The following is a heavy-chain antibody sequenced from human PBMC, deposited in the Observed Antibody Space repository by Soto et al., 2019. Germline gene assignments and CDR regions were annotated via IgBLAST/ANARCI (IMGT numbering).Heavy chain of an antibody. D-gene: IGHD1-26*01. CDR2: IFHTGTT. CDR1: GGSVGSGNYY. CDR3: TRAPVSGSYCFDF. J-gene: IGHJ4*02. Sequence: PSETLSLTCSVSGGSVGSGNYYWSWIRQPPGRGLEWIGYIFHTGTTNYNPSLKSRVAISLDTSMNQFSLKLSSVTAADTAVYYCTRAPVSGSYCFDFWGQGTPVTVSS. V-gene: IGHV4-61*01.